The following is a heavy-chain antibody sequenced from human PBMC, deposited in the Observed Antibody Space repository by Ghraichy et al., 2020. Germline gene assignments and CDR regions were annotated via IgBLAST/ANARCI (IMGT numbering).Heavy chain of an antibody. CDR1: GGSISSSDYY. D-gene: IGHD3-16*02. Sequence: GSLSLTCTVSGGSISSSDYYWGWIRQPPGKGLEWIGNIYYSGSTYYNPSLKSRVTISVDTSKNQFSLKLSSVTAADTAVYYCARLHLGELSLVYWGQGTLVSVSS. J-gene: IGHJ4*02. V-gene: IGHV4-39*01. CDR3: ARLHLGELSLVY. CDR2: IYYSGST.